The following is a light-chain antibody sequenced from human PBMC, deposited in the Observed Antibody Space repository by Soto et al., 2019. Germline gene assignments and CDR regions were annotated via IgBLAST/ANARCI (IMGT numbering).Light chain of an antibody. CDR1: QSVSSNL. V-gene: IGKV3-20*01. CDR2: GAS. J-gene: IGKJ1*01. Sequence: EIVLTQSPGTLALSRGARATLSCRASQSVSSNLLAWYQQKPGQTPGLLIYGASSRATGIPDRFSGSGSGTEFTLTISRLEPEDFAVYYCQQYGSALTWTFGQGTKVDI. CDR3: QQYGSALTWT.